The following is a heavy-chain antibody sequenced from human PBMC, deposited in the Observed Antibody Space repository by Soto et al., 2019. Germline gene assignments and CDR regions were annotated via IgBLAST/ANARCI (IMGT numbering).Heavy chain of an antibody. D-gene: IGHD2-15*01. Sequence: PSETLSLTCSVSSASLSSSTYYWSWIRQPPGRGPEWIGSIYYSGNTYYKPSLKSRVTISVDTSKNQFSLKLSSVTAADTAVYYCAGEVFYGRNQYYYYGMDVWGQGTTVTVSS. CDR1: SASLSSSTYY. J-gene: IGHJ6*02. CDR3: AGEVFYGRNQYYYYGMDV. V-gene: IGHV4-39*07. CDR2: IYYSGNT.